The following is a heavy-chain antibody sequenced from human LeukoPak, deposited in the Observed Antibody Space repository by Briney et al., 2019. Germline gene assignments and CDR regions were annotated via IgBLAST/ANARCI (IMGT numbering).Heavy chain of an antibody. CDR2: IYPGDPNT. Sequence: GESLKISCKGSGYSFSIYSIGWVRQMPGKGLEWMGIIYPGDPNTRYSPSFQGQVTISADKSISTAYLQWSSLKASDTAIYFCARRRCGGDCSTDFDYWGQGTLVTVSS. V-gene: IGHV5-51*01. CDR1: GYSFSIYS. J-gene: IGHJ4*02. CDR3: ARRRCGGDCSTDFDY. D-gene: IGHD2-21*02.